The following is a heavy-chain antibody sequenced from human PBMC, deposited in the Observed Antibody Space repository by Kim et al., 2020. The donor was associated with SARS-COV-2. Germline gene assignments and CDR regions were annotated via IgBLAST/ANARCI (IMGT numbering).Heavy chain of an antibody. V-gene: IGHV1-46*01. D-gene: IGHD5-12*01. CDR1: GYTFTSYY. Sequence: ASVKVSCKASGYTFTSYYMHWVRQAPGQGLEWMGIINPSGGSTSYAQKFQGRVTMTRDTSTSTVYMELSSLRSEDTAVYYCARTPKDSGYEGRERGAFDPWGQGTLVTVSS. J-gene: IGHJ5*02. CDR2: INPSGGST. CDR3: ARTPKDSGYEGRERGAFDP.